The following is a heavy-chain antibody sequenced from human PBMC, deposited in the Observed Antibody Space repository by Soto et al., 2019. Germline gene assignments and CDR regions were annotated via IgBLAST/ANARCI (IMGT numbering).Heavy chain of an antibody. J-gene: IGHJ4*02. V-gene: IGHV4-4*02. CDR2: IYRTGST. D-gene: IGHD1-7*01. CDR1: GASFTSNDW. Sequence: QVQLQDSGPGLVKPSGTLSLTCAVSGASFTSNDWWTWFRQPPGRGLEWIGEIYRTGSTNYNPSLKRRFTISLDKSENQFSLQVPSLTAADPAVYSCASRDPGTSVDYWGQGTLVTVSS. CDR3: ASRDPGTSVDY.